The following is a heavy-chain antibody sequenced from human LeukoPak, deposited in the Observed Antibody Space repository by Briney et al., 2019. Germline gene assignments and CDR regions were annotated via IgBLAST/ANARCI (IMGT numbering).Heavy chain of an antibody. D-gene: IGHD1-26*01. Sequence: KPSETLSLTCTVSGGSISSYYWSWIRQPPGKGLEWIGYIYYSGSTNYNPSLKSRVTISVDTSKNQFSLKLSSVTAADTAVYYCARDSGYNWFDRWGQGTLVTVSS. CDR2: IYYSGST. V-gene: IGHV4-59*01. CDR3: ARDSGYNWFDR. J-gene: IGHJ5*02. CDR1: GGSISSYY.